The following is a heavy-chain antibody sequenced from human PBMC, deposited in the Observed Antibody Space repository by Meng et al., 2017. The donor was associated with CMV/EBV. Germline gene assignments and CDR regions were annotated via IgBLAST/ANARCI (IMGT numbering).Heavy chain of an antibody. J-gene: IGHJ6*02. CDR3: AHSSDYDFWSGYYPPGYYYYGMDV. Sequence: SGPTLVKPTQTLTLTCTFSWFSLSTSGVGVGWIRQPPGKALEWLALIYWNDDKRYSPSLKSRLTITKDTSKNQVVLTMTNMDPVDTATYYCAHSSDYDFWSGYYPPGYYYYGMDVWGQGTTVTVSS. D-gene: IGHD3-3*01. CDR2: IYWNDDK. V-gene: IGHV2-5*01. CDR1: WFSLSTSGVG.